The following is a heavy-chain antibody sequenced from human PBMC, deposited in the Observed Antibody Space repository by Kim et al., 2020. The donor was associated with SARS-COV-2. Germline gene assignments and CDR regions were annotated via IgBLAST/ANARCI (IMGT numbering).Heavy chain of an antibody. CDR1: GGSISSYY. J-gene: IGHJ4*02. CDR2: IYYSGST. D-gene: IGHD3-10*01. V-gene: IGHV4-59*01. CDR3: ARGVRGSSDY. Sequence: SETLSLTCTVSGGSISSYYWSWIRQPPGKGLEWIGYIYYSGSTNYNPSLKSRVTISVDTSKNQFSLKLSSVTAADTAVYYCARGVRGSSDYWGQGTLVTVSS.